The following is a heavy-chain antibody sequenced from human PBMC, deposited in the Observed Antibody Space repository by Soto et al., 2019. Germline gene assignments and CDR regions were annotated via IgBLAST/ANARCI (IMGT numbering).Heavy chain of an antibody. J-gene: IGHJ6*02. CDR2: ISSSSSYI. V-gene: IGHV3-21*01. CDR1: GFTFSSYS. D-gene: IGHD6-19*01. CDR3: ARGLKIGWYSSGWYPPYYYYYGMDV. Sequence: ASGFTFSSYSMNWVRQAPGKGLEWVSSISSSSSYIYYADSVKGRFTISRDNAKNSLYLQMNSLRAEDTAVYYCARGLKIGWYSSGWYPPYYYYYGMDVWGQGTTVTVSS.